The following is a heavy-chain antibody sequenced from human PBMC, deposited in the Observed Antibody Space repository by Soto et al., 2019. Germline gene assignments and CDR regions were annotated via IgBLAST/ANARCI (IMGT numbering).Heavy chain of an antibody. CDR2: ISGSGGST. V-gene: IGHV3-23*01. CDR1: GFTFSSYA. Sequence: EVQLLESGGGLVQPGGSLRLSCAASGFTFSSYAMSWVRQAPGKGLEWVSAISGSGGSTYYADSVKGRFTISRDNSNNTLYLQMNSLRAEDTAVYYCAKLDYYGSGSYYNYYYYYGMDVWGQGTTVTVSS. D-gene: IGHD3-10*01. J-gene: IGHJ6*02. CDR3: AKLDYYGSGSYYNYYYYYGMDV.